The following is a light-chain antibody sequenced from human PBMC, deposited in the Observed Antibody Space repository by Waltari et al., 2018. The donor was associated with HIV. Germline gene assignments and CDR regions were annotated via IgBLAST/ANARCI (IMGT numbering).Light chain of an antibody. Sequence: QSALTQPASVSGSPGQSITIPCTGTSSDVGSYNLVSWYQQHPGKAPKLMIYEVSKRPSGVSNRFSGSKSGNTASLTISGLQAEDEAEYYCCSYAGSSTLFGGGTKLTVL. CDR1: SSDVGSYNL. J-gene: IGLJ3*02. CDR3: CSYAGSSTL. CDR2: EVS. V-gene: IGLV2-23*02.